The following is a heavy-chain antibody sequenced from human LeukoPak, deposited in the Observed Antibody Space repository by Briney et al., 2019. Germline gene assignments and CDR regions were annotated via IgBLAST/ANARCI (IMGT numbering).Heavy chain of an antibody. V-gene: IGHV3-30*18. Sequence: PGGSLRLSCAASGFTFSSYAMSWVRQAPGKGLEGVAVISYDGSNKYYADSVKGRFTISRDNSKNTLYLQMNSLRAEDTAVYYCAKTRQWLARGGAFDYWGQGTLVTVSS. CDR3: AKTRQWLARGGAFDY. CDR1: GFTFSSYA. D-gene: IGHD6-19*01. J-gene: IGHJ4*02. CDR2: ISYDGSNK.